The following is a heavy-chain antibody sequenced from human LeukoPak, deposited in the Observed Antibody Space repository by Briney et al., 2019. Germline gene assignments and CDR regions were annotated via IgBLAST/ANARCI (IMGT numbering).Heavy chain of an antibody. CDR3: AREKITMVRGVRDAFDI. V-gene: IGHV3-7*01. J-gene: IGHJ3*02. CDR1: GFTFSSHW. Sequence: GGSLRLSCAASGFTFSSHWMSWVRQAPGKGLERVANIKQDGSEKYYVDSVKGRFTISRDNAKNSLYLQMNSLRAEDTAVYYCAREKITMVRGVRDAFDIWGQGTMATVSS. D-gene: IGHD3-10*01. CDR2: IKQDGSEK.